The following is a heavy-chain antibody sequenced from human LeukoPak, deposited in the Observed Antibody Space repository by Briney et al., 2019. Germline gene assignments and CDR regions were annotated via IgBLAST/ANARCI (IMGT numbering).Heavy chain of an antibody. D-gene: IGHD3-22*01. Sequence: GGSLRLSCVASGFTFDRYWMSWVRQAPGKALEWVANIKQDGSVTFYEDSVKGRFTLSRDNARNSLYLQMDSLRAEDTAVYYCARLYDSRDLLAFDYWGQGILVTVSS. CDR3: ARLYDSRDLLAFDY. CDR2: IKQDGSVT. J-gene: IGHJ4*02. V-gene: IGHV3-7*01. CDR1: GFTFDRYW.